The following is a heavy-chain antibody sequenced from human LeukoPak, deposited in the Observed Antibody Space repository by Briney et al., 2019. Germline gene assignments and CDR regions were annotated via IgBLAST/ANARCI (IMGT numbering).Heavy chain of an antibody. CDR3: ARASYWGSTFDI. V-gene: IGHV3-48*03. CDR1: GFTFSSYE. CDR2: ISSSGSTI. Sequence: GGSLRLSCAVSGFTFSSYEMNWVRQAPGKWLEWVSYISSSGSTIYYADSVKGRFTISRDNAKNSLYLQMNSLRAEDTAVYYCARASYWGSTFDIWGQGTMVTVSS. D-gene: IGHD3-16*01. J-gene: IGHJ3*02.